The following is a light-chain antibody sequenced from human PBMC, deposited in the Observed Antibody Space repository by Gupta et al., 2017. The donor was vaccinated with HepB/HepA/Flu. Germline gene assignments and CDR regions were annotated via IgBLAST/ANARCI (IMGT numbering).Light chain of an antibody. CDR2: GAS. Sequence: EIVMTQSPATLSVSPGERATLSCRASQSVSSNLAWYQQKPGQAPRLLIYGASTRDIGIPARFSGSGCGTEVTLTISSRLSEDFAVYYCQHYNNWPPYTFGQGTKMEIK. CDR3: QHYNNWPPYT. CDR1: QSVSSN. J-gene: IGKJ2*01. V-gene: IGKV3-15*01.